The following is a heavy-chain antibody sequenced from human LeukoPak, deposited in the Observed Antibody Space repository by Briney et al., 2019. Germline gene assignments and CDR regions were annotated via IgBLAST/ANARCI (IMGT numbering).Heavy chain of an antibody. CDR3: TRRRYSGDDLYYFDY. Sequence: GGSLRLSCAASGFTFSGSAMHWVRQASGKGLEWVGRIRSKANSYATAYAASVKGRFTISRDDSKNTAYLQMNSLKTEDTAVYYCTRRRYSGDDLYYFDYWGQGTLVTVSS. CDR2: IRSKANSYAT. CDR1: GFTFSGSA. D-gene: IGHD5-12*01. V-gene: IGHV3-73*01. J-gene: IGHJ4*02.